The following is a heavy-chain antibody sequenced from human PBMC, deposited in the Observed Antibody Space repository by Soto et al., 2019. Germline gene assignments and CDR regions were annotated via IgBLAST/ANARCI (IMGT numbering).Heavy chain of an antibody. CDR3: AALGVVPAARDPAFDI. V-gene: IGHV1-58*02. D-gene: IGHD2-2*01. CDR2: IVVGSGNT. CDR1: GFTFTSSA. J-gene: IGHJ3*02. Sequence: ASVKVSCKASGFTFTSSAMQWVRQARGQRLEWIGWIVVGSGNTNYAQKFQERVTITRDMSTSTAYMELSSLRSEDTAVYYCAALGVVPAARDPAFDIWGQGTMVTVSS.